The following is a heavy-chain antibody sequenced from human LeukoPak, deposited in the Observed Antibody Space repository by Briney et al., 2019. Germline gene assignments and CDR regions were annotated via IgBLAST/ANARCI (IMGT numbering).Heavy chain of an antibody. CDR2: IYYSGST. J-gene: IGHJ4*02. V-gene: IGHV4-59*08. Sequence: PSETLSLTCTVSGGSISSYYWSWIRQPPGKGLEWIGYIYYSGSTNYNPSLKNRVTISVDTSKNQFSLKLNSVTAADTAVYYCARQWGSGYLYYFDYWGQGTLVTVSS. CDR1: GGSISSYY. CDR3: ARQWGSGYLYYFDY. D-gene: IGHD5-12*01.